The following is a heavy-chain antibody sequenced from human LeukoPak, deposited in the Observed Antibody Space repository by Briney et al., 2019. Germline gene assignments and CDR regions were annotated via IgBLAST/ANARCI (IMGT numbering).Heavy chain of an antibody. CDR3: GRDESVSGPTTFDF. Sequence: GSLRLSCAASGFTFSGYWMHWVRQVPGKGLVWVSRINTDGRSTIYADSVKGRFTISRDNAKNTLYLQMNSLRGEDTGVYYCGRDESVSGPTTFDFWGQGTLVTVSS. V-gene: IGHV3-74*01. CDR2: INTDGRST. D-gene: IGHD6-19*01. J-gene: IGHJ4*02. CDR1: GFTFSGYW.